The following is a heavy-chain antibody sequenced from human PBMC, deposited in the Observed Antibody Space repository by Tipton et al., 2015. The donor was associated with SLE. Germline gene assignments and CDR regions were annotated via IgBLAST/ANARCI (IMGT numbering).Heavy chain of an antibody. J-gene: IGHJ6*03. CDR1: GFTFSSYE. CDR3: ARVNSSSWVYYYYYMDV. Sequence: SLRLSCAASGFTFSSYEMNWVRQAPGKGLEWVSYISSSGSTIYYADSVKGRFTISRDNSKNTLYLQMNSLRAEDTAVYYCARVNSSSWVYYYYYMDVWGKGTTVTVSS. V-gene: IGHV3-48*03. CDR2: ISSSGSTI. D-gene: IGHD6-13*01.